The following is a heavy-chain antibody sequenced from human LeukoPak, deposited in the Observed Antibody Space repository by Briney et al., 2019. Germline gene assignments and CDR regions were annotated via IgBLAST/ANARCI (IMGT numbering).Heavy chain of an antibody. CDR1: GFTFRSYA. Sequence: GGSLRLSCAASGFTFRSYAIYWVRQAPGKGLEWVSGISGSGGDTYFADSVKGRFTISRDNSKNTVFLQMDSLRDEDTAVYHCAKTTAGYSSGRYPGWPVDYGGQGTLVTVSS. D-gene: IGHD6-19*01. V-gene: IGHV3-23*01. J-gene: IGHJ4*02. CDR3: AKTTAGYSSGRYPGWPVDY. CDR2: ISGSGGDT.